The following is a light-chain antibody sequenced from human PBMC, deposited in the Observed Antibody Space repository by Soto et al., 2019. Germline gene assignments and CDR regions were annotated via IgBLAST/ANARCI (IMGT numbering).Light chain of an antibody. Sequence: DIQMTQSPSSLSASVGDRVTIICRASQTINNYLNWYQQKPGKAPKLLIYAASTLHNGDPSRFSGSGSGTDFTLAITNLQPEDIGTFFCQQNYEWPRTFGQGTRVEI. V-gene: IGKV1-39*01. CDR1: QTINNY. CDR3: QQNYEWPRT. CDR2: AAS. J-gene: IGKJ1*01.